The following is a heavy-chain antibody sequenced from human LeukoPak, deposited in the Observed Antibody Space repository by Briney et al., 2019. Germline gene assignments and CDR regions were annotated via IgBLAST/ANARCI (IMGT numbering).Heavy chain of an antibody. CDR3: AEPEGGYYDIRPD. CDR1: GFTFSSYA. CDR2: ILYDGSNK. Sequence: PGRSLRLSCTGSGFTFSSYAIHWVRQAPGKGLEWVTVILYDGSNKYYADSVKGRFTISRDNSKNTLYLQINILRAEDTAVYYCAEPEGGYYDIRPDWGQGTLVTVSS. V-gene: IGHV3-30-3*01. J-gene: IGHJ4*02. D-gene: IGHD3-22*01.